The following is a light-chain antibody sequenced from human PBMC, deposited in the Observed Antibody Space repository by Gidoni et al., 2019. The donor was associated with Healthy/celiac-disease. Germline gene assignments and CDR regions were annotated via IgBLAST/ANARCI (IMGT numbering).Light chain of an antibody. CDR1: QSISSY. J-gene: IGKJ2*01. CDR2: AAS. CDR3: QQSYSTPYT. Sequence: DIQMTQSPSSLSASVGDRVTITCRARQSISSYLNWYQQKPGKAPKLLIYAASSLQSGVPSRFSGSGSWTDFTLTISSLQPEDFATYYCQQSYSTPYTFGQXTKLEIK. V-gene: IGKV1-39*01.